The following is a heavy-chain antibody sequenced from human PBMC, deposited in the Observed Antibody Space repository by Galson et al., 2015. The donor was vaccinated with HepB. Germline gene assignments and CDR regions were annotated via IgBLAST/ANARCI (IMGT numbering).Heavy chain of an antibody. J-gene: IGHJ3*02. V-gene: IGHV1-46*01. CDR1: GYTFTSYY. D-gene: IGHD1-26*01. Sequence: SVKVSCKASGYTFTSYYMHWVRQAPGQGLEWMGIINPSGGSTSYAQKFQGRVTMTRDTSTSTVYMELSSLRSEDTAVYYCARDGADSGSWAYNWFDAFDIWGQGTMVTVSS. CDR2: INPSGGST. CDR3: ARDGADSGSWAYNWFDAFDI.